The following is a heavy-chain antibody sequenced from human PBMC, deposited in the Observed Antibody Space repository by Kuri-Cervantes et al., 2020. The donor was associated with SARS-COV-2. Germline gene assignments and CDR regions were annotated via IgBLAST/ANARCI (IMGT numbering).Heavy chain of an antibody. Sequence: SETLSLTCAISGDSVSSNSAAWNWIRQSPSRGLEWLGRTYYRSKWYNDYAVSVKSRITINPDTSKNQFSLKLSSVTAADTAVYYCARGWYYDFWVTPYYMDVWGKGTTVTVSS. CDR1: GDSVSSNSAA. D-gene: IGHD3-3*01. V-gene: IGHV6-1*01. CDR3: ARGWYYDFWVTPYYMDV. CDR2: TYYRSKWYN. J-gene: IGHJ6*03.